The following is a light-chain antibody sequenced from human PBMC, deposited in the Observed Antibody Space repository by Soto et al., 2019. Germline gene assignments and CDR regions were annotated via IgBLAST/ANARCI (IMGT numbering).Light chain of an antibody. CDR1: QSVDTY. Sequence: EIGMTQSPATLSVSPGESATLSCRASQSVDTYLVWYQQRPGQAPRLLIFDASSRATGIPARFSGSASGTDCTLTIRGLEPEDFAVYYCQQRSDWPFTFGPGTKVEIK. J-gene: IGKJ3*01. V-gene: IGKV3-11*01. CDR3: QQRSDWPFT. CDR2: DAS.